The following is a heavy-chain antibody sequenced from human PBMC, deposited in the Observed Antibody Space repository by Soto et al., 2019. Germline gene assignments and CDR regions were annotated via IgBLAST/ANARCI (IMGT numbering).Heavy chain of an antibody. Sequence: GASVKVSCKASGGTFSSYAISWVRQAPGQGLEWMGGIIPIFGTANYAQKFQGRVTITADESTSTAYMELSSLRSEDTAVYYCARDLKPSYTIAAAGPAGNFDYWGQGTLVTVSS. CDR3: ARDLKPSYTIAAAGPAGNFDY. V-gene: IGHV1-69*13. CDR1: GGTFSSYA. D-gene: IGHD6-13*01. CDR2: IIPIFGTA. J-gene: IGHJ4*02.